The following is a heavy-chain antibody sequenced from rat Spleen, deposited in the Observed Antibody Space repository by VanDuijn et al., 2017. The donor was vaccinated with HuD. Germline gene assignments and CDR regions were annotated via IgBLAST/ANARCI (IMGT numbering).Heavy chain of an antibody. CDR2: ISAGGGNT. CDR3: AREGIHYNNYPLFDY. D-gene: IGHD1-10*01. V-gene: IGHV5-25*01. Sequence: EVQLVESGGGLVQPGRSMKLSCAASGFTFTNYYMAWVRQAPTKGLEWVASISAGGGNTYYRDSVKGRFTVSRDNAKSTLYLQMDSLRSEDTATYYCAREGIHYNNYPLFDYWGQGVMVTVSS. CDR1: GFTFTNYY. J-gene: IGHJ2*01.